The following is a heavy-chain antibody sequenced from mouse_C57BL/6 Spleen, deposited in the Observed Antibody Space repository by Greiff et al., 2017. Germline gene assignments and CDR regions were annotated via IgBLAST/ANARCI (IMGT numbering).Heavy chain of an antibody. J-gene: IGHJ4*01. V-gene: IGHV5-17*01. CDR3: ARGDDYDVYYAMDY. CDR1: GFTFSDYG. D-gene: IGHD2-4*01. Sequence: EVQGVESGGGLVKPGGSLKLSCAASGFTFSDYGMHWVRQAPEKGLEWVAYISSGSSTIYYADTVKGRFTIARDNAKNTLFLQMTRLRSEDTAMYYCARGDDYDVYYAMDYWGQGTSVTVSS. CDR2: ISSGSSTI.